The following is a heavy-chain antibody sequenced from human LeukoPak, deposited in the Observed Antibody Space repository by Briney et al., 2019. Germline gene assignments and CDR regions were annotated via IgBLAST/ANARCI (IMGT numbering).Heavy chain of an antibody. CDR2: ISSSSSSI. D-gene: IGHD2/OR15-2a*01. J-gene: IGHJ6*03. CDR1: GFIFSSYS. Sequence: TGGSLRLSCAASGFIFSSYSMNWVRQAPGKGLEWVSYISSSSSSIYYADAVKGRFTISRDDAKKSLYLQMNNLRAEDTAVYHCARFSEVYYYVDVWGTGTTVIVSS. V-gene: IGHV3-48*04. CDR3: ARFSEVYYYVDV.